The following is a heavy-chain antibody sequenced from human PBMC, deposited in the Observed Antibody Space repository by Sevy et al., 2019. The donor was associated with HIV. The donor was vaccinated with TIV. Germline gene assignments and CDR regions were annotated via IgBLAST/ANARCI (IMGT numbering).Heavy chain of an antibody. CDR2: ISAYDGNT. CDR1: GYTFTSYG. D-gene: IGHD6-19*01. V-gene: IGHV1-18*01. J-gene: IGHJ4*02. CDR3: ARDAVGAVAGTFDY. Sequence: ASVKVSCKASGYTFTSYGISWVRQAPGQGLEWMGWISAYDGNTNYAQKLQGRVTMTTDTSTSTAYMELRSLRSDDTAVYYCARDAVGAVAGTFDYWGQGTLVTVSS.